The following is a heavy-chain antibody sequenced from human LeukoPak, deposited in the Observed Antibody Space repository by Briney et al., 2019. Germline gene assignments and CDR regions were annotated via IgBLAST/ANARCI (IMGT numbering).Heavy chain of an antibody. J-gene: IGHJ4*02. CDR3: AKAKSYYSNYDY. CDR1: GFTFSSYA. V-gene: IGHV3-23*01. Sequence: PGGSLRLSCAASGFTFSSYAMSWVRQAPGKGLEWVSAISGSGGSTYYADSVEGRFTISRDNSKNTLYLQVNSLRAEDTAVYYCAKAKSYYSNYDYWGQGTLVTVSS. CDR2: ISGSGGST. D-gene: IGHD4-11*01.